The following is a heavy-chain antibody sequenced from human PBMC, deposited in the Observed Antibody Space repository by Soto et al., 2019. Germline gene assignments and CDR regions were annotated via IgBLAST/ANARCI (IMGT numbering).Heavy chain of an antibody. CDR2: ISAYNGNT. V-gene: IGHV1-18*01. Sequence: QVQLVQSGAEVKKPGASVKVSCKASGYTVTSYGISWVLQAPGQGLEWMGWISAYNGNTNYAQKLQGRVTMTTDTSTSTAYMELRSLRSDDTAVYYCARDVRGHYYYYGMDVWGQGTTVTVSS. CDR3: ARDVRGHYYYYGMDV. D-gene: IGHD5-12*01. CDR1: GYTVTSYG. J-gene: IGHJ6*02.